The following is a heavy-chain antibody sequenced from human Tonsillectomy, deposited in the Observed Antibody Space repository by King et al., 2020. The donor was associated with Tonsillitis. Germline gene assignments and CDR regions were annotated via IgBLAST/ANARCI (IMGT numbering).Heavy chain of an antibody. CDR3: ASATCSSTTCYRPEYFQE. Sequence: QVQLQESGPGLVKPSQTLSLTCIVSGGSISSESYYWSWIRQHPGKGLEWIGYISYTGSTYYSPSLKSRITMSVDTSKNQFSLNLSSVTAADTAIYYCASATCSSTTCYRPEYFQEWGQGALVTVSS. J-gene: IGHJ1*01. CDR2: ISYTGST. D-gene: IGHD2-2*01. CDR1: GGSISSESYY. V-gene: IGHV4-31*03.